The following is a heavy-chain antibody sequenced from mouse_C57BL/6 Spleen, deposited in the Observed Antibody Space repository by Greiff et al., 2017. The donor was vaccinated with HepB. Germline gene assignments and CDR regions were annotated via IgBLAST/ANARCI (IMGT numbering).Heavy chain of an antibody. CDR1: GYTFTDYY. D-gene: IGHD2-5*01. CDR3: ARWWKHGYSKGGDYFDY. Sequence: EVQLQQSGPELVKPGASVKISCKASGYTFTDYYMNWVKQSHGKSLEWIGDINPNNGGTSYNQKFKGKATLTVDKSSSTAYMELRSLTSEDSAVYYCARWWKHGYSKGGDYFDYWGQGTTLTVSS. J-gene: IGHJ2*01. CDR2: INPNNGGT. V-gene: IGHV1-26*01.